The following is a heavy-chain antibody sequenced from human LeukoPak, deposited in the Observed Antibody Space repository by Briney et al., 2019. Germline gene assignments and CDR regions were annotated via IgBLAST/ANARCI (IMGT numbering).Heavy chain of an antibody. CDR3: AREKEGCSSTSCFSWFDP. J-gene: IGHJ5*02. D-gene: IGHD2-2*01. CDR1: GFTFSSYS. Sequence: PGGSLRLSCAASGFTFSSYSMNWVRQAPGKGLEWVSSISSSSSYIYYADSVKGRFTISRDNAKNSLYLQMNSLRAEDTAVYCCAREKEGCSSTSCFSWFDPWGQGTLVTVSS. V-gene: IGHV3-21*01. CDR2: ISSSSSYI.